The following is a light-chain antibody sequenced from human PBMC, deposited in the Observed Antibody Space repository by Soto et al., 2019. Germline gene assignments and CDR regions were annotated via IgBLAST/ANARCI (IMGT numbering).Light chain of an antibody. Sequence: EIVMTQSPATLSVSPGERVTLSCRASQSVSSNLAWYQQKPGQAPRLLIYGASTRATGIPAGFSGSGSGTDFTLTISSLQSEDFAVYYCQQYDNWPGFGPGTKVDIK. CDR3: QQYDNWPG. J-gene: IGKJ3*01. CDR2: GAS. CDR1: QSVSSN. V-gene: IGKV3-15*01.